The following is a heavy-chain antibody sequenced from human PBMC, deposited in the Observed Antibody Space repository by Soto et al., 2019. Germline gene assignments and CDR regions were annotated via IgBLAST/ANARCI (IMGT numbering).Heavy chain of an antibody. CDR2: ISYDGSNK. D-gene: IGHD3-9*01. J-gene: IGHJ5*02. Sequence: QVQLVESGGGVVQPGRSLRLSCAASGFTFSSYAMHWVRQAPGKGLEWVAVISYDGSNKYYADSVKGRFTISRDNSKNTLYLQMNSLRAEDTAVYYCTYGGRWASTFERSNWFDPWGQGTLVTVSS. V-gene: IGHV3-30-3*01. CDR3: TYGGRWASTFERSNWFDP. CDR1: GFTFSSYA.